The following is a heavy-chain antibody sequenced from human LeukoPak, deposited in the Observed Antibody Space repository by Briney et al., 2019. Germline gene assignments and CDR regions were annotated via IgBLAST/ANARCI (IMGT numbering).Heavy chain of an antibody. CDR1: GFTVSSNY. Sequence: GGSLRLSCAASGFTVSSNYMSWVRQAPGKGLEWVSVIYSGGSTYFADSVKGRFTISRHNSKNTLYLQINSLRAEDTAVYYCARAGPYDAFGIWGQGTMVTVSS. D-gene: IGHD1-14*01. J-gene: IGHJ3*02. CDR2: IYSGGST. CDR3: ARAGPYDAFGI. V-gene: IGHV3-53*04.